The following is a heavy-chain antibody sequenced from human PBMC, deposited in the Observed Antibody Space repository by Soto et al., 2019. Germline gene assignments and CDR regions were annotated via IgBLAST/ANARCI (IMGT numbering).Heavy chain of an antibody. J-gene: IGHJ4*02. D-gene: IGHD1-26*01. CDR2: IHWDDDK. Sequence: QITLKESGPTLVTPTQTLTLTCTFSGFSLSTFGVSVGWIRQPPGKALECLALIHWDDDKRYSTSLKSRLTITKDTSKNQVVLTMTNMDPVDTATYSCARRLWEGFDYWGQGILVTVSS. CDR1: GFSLSTFGVS. CDR3: ARRLWEGFDY. V-gene: IGHV2-5*02.